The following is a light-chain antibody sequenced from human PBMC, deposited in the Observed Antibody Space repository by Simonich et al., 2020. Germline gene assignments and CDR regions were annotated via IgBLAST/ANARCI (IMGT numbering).Light chain of an antibody. CDR3: SSYTSSSTWV. J-gene: IGLJ3*02. Sequence: GSPGQSITISCTGTSSDVGGYNYVYWYQQHTGKAPKLMIYDVSKRPSGVSTRFSCSKSGNTASLTISGLQAEDEADYYCSSYTSSSTWVFGGGTKLTVL. V-gene: IGLV2-14*04. CDR1: SSDVGGYNY. CDR2: DVS.